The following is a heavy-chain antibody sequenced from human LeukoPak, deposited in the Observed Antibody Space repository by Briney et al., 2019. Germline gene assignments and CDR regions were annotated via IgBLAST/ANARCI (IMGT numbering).Heavy chain of an antibody. Sequence: GASVKVSCKASGYTFTTYSINWVRQAPGQGLEWMGIINPSGGSTTYAQKFQGRVTITTDESTSTAYMELSSLRSEDTAVYYCARGLYGSGIRPYYFDYWGQGTLVTVSS. CDR2: INPSGGST. CDR1: GYTFTTYS. V-gene: IGHV1-46*01. J-gene: IGHJ4*02. CDR3: ARGLYGSGIRPYYFDY. D-gene: IGHD3-10*01.